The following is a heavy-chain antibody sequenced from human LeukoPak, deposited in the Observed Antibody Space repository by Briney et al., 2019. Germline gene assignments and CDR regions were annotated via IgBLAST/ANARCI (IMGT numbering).Heavy chain of an antibody. CDR1: GFTFSSYN. CDR2: ISGGGETT. CDR3: ARDYADYVGYFFFDY. J-gene: IGHJ4*02. Sequence: PGGSLRLSCAASGFTFSSYNMNWVRQAPGKGLEWVSSISGGGETTYYADSAKGRFTISRDNSQNTLYLQMNSLRAEDTAVCYCARDYADYVGYFFFDYWGQGTLVTVSS. D-gene: IGHD4-17*01. V-gene: IGHV3-23*01.